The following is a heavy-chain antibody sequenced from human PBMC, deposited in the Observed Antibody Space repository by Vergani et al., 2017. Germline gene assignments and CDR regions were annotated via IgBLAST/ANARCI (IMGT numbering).Heavy chain of an antibody. CDR1: GYTFAGYN. Sequence: QVQLVQSGAEVKKPGASVKVSCKASGYTFAGYNIHWVRQAPGQGLELMGWINPNSGGTNYAQKFQGRVTMTRDTSINTAYMELSRLRSDDTAVNYCARGWSRYSTSWFFEYWGQGTLVTVSS. CDR2: INPNSGGT. CDR3: ARGWSRYSTSWFFEY. V-gene: IGHV1-2*02. D-gene: IGHD6-13*01. J-gene: IGHJ4*02.